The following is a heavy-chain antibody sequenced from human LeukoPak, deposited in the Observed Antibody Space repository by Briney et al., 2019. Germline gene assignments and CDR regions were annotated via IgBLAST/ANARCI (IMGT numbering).Heavy chain of an antibody. CDR3: AGVFRIFSGYFQH. Sequence: SETLSLTCVVYGGSFSGYSWSWIRQPPGEGLEWIGEINHSGGTNYNPSLKSRVTISVDTSKNRFSLKLSDVTAADTAVYYCAGVFRIFSGYFQHWGQGTLVTVSS. J-gene: IGHJ1*01. D-gene: IGHD2-15*01. CDR2: INHSGGT. CDR1: GGSFSGYS. V-gene: IGHV4-34*01.